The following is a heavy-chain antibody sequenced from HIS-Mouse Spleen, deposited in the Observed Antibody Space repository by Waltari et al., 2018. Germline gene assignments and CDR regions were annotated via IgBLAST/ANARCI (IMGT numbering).Heavy chain of an antibody. J-gene: IGHJ2*01. CDR2: IYYSGST. Sequence: QLQLQESGPGLAKPSETLSLTCTVSGGSISSSSYYWRWIRQPPGKGLEWIGSIYYSGSTYYNPSLKSRVTISVDTSKNQFSLKLSSVTAADTAVYYCAREIPYSSSWYDWYFDLWGRGTLVTVSS. CDR3: AREIPYSSSWYDWYFDL. V-gene: IGHV4-39*07. D-gene: IGHD6-13*01. CDR1: GGSISSSSYY.